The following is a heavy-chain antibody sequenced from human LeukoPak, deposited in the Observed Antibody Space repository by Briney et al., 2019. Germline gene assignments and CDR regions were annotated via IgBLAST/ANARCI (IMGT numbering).Heavy chain of an antibody. J-gene: IGHJ3*02. CDR3: ARDPRETYYYDGSGYEGDAFDI. CDR1: GGSFSGYY. D-gene: IGHD3-22*01. V-gene: IGHV4-34*01. CDR2: INHSGST. Sequence: PSETLSLTCAVYGGSFSGYYWSWIRQPPGKGLEWIGEINHSGSTNYNPSLKSRVTISVDTSKNQFSLKLSSVTAADTAVYYCARDPRETYYYDGSGYEGDAFDIWGQGTMVTVSS.